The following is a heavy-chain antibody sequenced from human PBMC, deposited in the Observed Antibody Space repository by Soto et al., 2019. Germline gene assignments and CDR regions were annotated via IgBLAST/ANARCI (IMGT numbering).Heavy chain of an antibody. CDR1: GYSFTSYW. CDR3: ARHRLGYGDYYYYYYMDV. Sequence: GESLKISCKGSGYSFTSYWIGWVRQMPGKGLEWMGIIYPGDSDTRYSPSFQGQVTISADKSISTAYLQWSSLKASDTAMYYCARHRLGYGDYYYYYYMDVWGKGTTVTVSS. D-gene: IGHD4-17*01. J-gene: IGHJ6*03. V-gene: IGHV5-51*01. CDR2: IYPGDSDT.